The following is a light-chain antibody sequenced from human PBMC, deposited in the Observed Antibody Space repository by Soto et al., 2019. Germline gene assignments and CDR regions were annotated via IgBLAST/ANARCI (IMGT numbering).Light chain of an antibody. Sequence: EIVLTQSPATLSLSPGERATLSCRASQSVGSYLAWYQQKPGQAPRLFIYDTSNRATGIPARFSGSGSGTDFTLTISSLEPEDFAVYYCHQRSNWSIPFGQGTRLDIK. CDR2: DTS. CDR3: HQRSNWSIP. J-gene: IGKJ5*01. CDR1: QSVGSY. V-gene: IGKV3-11*01.